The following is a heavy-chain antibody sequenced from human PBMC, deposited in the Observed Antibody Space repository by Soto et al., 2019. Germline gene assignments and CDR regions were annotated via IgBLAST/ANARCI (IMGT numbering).Heavy chain of an antibody. CDR3: ARDDSGFSGSHYIDYFNY. D-gene: IGHD1-26*01. Sequence: GASVKVSCKASGYTFTSYGISWVRQAPGQGLEWMGWISGGNGNTNYSEHFQGRVTFTTDTSAGTVYMELSSLTSEDTAVYYCARDDSGFSGSHYIDYFNYWGQGALVTVSS. CDR2: ISGGNGNT. CDR1: GYTFTSYG. J-gene: IGHJ4*02. V-gene: IGHV1-18*01.